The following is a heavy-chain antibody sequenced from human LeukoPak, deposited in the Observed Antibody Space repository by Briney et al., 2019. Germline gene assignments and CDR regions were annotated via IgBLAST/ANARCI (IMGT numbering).Heavy chain of an antibody. CDR1: GYTFTGYY. V-gene: IGHV1-2*02. CDR3: ARGPSITMVRGGQWYYYMDV. CDR2: INPNSGGT. Sequence: GASVKVSCKASGYTFTGYYMHWVRQAPGQGLEWMGWINPNSGGTNYAQKFQGRVTMTRDTSISTAYMELSSLRSEDTAVYYCARGPSITMVRGGQWYYYMDVWGKGTTVTASS. D-gene: IGHD3-10*01. J-gene: IGHJ6*03.